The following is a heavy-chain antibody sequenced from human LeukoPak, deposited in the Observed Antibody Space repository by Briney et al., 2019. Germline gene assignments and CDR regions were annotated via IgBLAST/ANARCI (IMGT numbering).Heavy chain of an antibody. CDR1: GFSVSDKY. Sequence: PGHSLRLSCAASGFSVSDKYMGWVRQAPGKGLVWVSRIDGDGISTTYADSVKGRFTISRDNAKNTLFLQMNSLRAEDTAVYYCARAHISGSVDYWGQGNLVTVSS. CDR3: ARAHISGSVDY. D-gene: IGHD2-8*02. CDR2: IDGDGIST. J-gene: IGHJ4*02. V-gene: IGHV3-74*01.